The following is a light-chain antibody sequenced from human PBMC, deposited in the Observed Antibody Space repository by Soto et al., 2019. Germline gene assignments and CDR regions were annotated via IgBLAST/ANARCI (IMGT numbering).Light chain of an antibody. CDR2: DAS. CDR3: QQDNTYPDT. CDR1: QSISSW. V-gene: IGKV1-5*01. J-gene: IGKJ2*01. Sequence: QMTQSPSTLSASVRDRVTITCRASQSISSWLAWYQQKPGKAPKLLIYDASSLESGVPSRFSGSGSGTEFTLTISSLQPDDCATYYCQQDNTYPDTFGQGTKVYI.